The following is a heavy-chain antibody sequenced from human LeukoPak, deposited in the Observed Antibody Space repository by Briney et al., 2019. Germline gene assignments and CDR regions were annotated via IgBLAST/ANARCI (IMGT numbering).Heavy chain of an antibody. V-gene: IGHV4-34*01. D-gene: IGHD3-3*01. CDR1: NASFSTYY. Sequence: PSETLSLTCAIYNASFSTYYWSWIRQPPGKGLEWIGEISHTGGTNYNPSLKSRLTISVDTSKNQFSLKLSSVTVADTAVYYCARQGFGVVQMDVWGKGTTVTVSS. CDR3: ARQGFGVVQMDV. CDR2: ISHTGGT. J-gene: IGHJ6*04.